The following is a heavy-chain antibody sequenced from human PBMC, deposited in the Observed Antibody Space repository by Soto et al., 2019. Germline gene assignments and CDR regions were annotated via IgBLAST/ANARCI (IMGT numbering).Heavy chain of an antibody. CDR2: IDPSDSYT. CDR3: ARHGSTYYYDSSGSGMDV. V-gene: IGHV5-10-1*01. Sequence: PGESLKISCKGSGYSFTSYWISWVRQMPGKGLEWMGRIDPSDSYTNYSPSLQGHVTISADKSISTAYLQWSSLKASDTATYYCARHGSTYYYDSSGSGMDVWGQGTTVTVSS. J-gene: IGHJ6*02. D-gene: IGHD3-22*01. CDR1: GYSFTSYW.